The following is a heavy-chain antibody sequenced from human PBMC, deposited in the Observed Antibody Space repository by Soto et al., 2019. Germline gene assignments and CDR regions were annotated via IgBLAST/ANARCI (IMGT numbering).Heavy chain of an antibody. V-gene: IGHV4-31*03. Sequence: SETLSLTCTVSGGSISSGGYYWSWIRQHPGKGLEWIGYIYYSGSTYYNPSLKSRVTISVDTSKNQFSLKLSSVTAADTAVYYCARGSVVVAAPPDYWGQGTLVTVSS. CDR3: ARGSVVVAAPPDY. J-gene: IGHJ4*02. CDR2: IYYSGST. CDR1: GGSISSGGYY. D-gene: IGHD2-15*01.